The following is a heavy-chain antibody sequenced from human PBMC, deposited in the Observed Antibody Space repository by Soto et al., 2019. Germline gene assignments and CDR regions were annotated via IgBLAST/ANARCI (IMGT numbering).Heavy chain of an antibody. CDR1: GGSITSDY. CDR2: IYFSGSF. Sequence: SETLSLTCTVSGGSITSDYWSWIRQPAGKGLEWLGRIYFSGSFDYNPSLKGRVTMSIDRSKNQVSLNLRSVTAADTAVYYCASGHSSGWPTNWFDPWGQGTLVTVSS. CDR3: ASGHSSGWPTNWFDP. J-gene: IGHJ5*02. D-gene: IGHD6-19*01. V-gene: IGHV4-4*07.